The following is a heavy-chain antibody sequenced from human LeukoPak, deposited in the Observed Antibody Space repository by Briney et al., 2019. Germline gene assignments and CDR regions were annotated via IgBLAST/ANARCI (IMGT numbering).Heavy chain of an antibody. CDR2: IYYSEST. J-gene: IGHJ5*02. CDR3: ARAGYSNYEQNWFDP. D-gene: IGHD4-11*01. Sequence: SETLSLTCTVSGGSISSYYWSWIRQPPGKGLEWIGYIYYSESTNYNPSLKSRVTISVDTSKNQFSLKLSSVTAADTAVYYCARAGYSNYEQNWFDPWGQGTLVTVSS. V-gene: IGHV4-59*01. CDR1: GGSISSYY.